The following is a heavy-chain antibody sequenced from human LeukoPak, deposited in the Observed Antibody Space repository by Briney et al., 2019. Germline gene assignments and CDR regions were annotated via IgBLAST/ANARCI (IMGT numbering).Heavy chain of an antibody. CDR2: IKQDGGEK. V-gene: IGHV3-7*04. CDR3: ARIYGSGWSPFDY. D-gene: IGHD6-19*01. J-gene: IGHJ4*02. CDR1: GLTFSSSW. Sequence: PGGSLTLSCAASGLTFSSSWMSWVREAPGKGLEWVANIKQDGGEKYYVGSVKGRFTISRDNAQNSLYLEMNSLSAEDTAMYYCARIYGSGWSPFDYWGQGTPVIVSS.